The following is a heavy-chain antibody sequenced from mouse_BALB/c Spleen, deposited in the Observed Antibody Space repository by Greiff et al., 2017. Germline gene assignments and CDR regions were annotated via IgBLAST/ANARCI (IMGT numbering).Heavy chain of an antibody. CDR2: ISDGGSYT. D-gene: IGHD2-2*01. CDR3: ARDGLSYFDY. Sequence: EVKVEESGGGLVKPGGSLKLSCAASGFTFSDYYMYWVRQTPEKRLEWVATISDGGSYTYYPDSVKGRFTISRDNAKNNLYLQMSSLKSEDTAMYYCARDGLSYFDYWGQGTTLTVSS. J-gene: IGHJ2*01. V-gene: IGHV5-4*02. CDR1: GFTFSDYY.